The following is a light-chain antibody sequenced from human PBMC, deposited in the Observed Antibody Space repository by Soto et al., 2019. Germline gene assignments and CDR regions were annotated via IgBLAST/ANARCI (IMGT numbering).Light chain of an antibody. CDR3: CSYTSLSSVV. CDR1: SSDVGGYNH. J-gene: IGLJ2*01. Sequence: QAALTQPASVSGSPGQSITISCTGTSSDVGGYNHVSWYQHPPGRAPKLILFGVSDRPSGVSHRFSGSKSGNTASLTISGLQAEDEADYYCCSYTSLSSVVFGGGTKVTVL. V-gene: IGLV2-14*01. CDR2: GVS.